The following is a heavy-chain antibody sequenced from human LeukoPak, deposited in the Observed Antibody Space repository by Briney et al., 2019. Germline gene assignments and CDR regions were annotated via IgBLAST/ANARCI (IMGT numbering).Heavy chain of an antibody. CDR3: AKALSSTSSFDY. CDR1: GFTFSSYA. Sequence: GGSLRLSCAASGFTFSSYAMSWVRQAPGKGLEWVSAISGSGGSTYYADSVKGRFTISRDNSKNTLYLQMNSLRAEGTAVYYCAKALSSTSSFDYWGQGTLVTVSS. D-gene: IGHD2-2*01. CDR2: ISGSGGST. V-gene: IGHV3-23*01. J-gene: IGHJ4*02.